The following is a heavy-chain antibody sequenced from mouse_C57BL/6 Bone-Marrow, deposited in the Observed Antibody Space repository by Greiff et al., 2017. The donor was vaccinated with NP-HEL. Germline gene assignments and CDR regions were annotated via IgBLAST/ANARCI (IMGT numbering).Heavy chain of an antibody. CDR1: GFTFSSYA. V-gene: IGHV5-4*01. CDR3: ARDANWDSYWYFDV. D-gene: IGHD4-1*01. Sequence: EVQLVESGGGLVKPGGSLKLSCAASGFTFSSYAMSWVRQTPEKRLEWVATISDGGSYTYYPDNVKGRFTISRDNAKNNLYLQMSHLKSENTAMYYCARDANWDSYWYFDVWGTGTTVTVSS. CDR2: ISDGGSYT. J-gene: IGHJ1*03.